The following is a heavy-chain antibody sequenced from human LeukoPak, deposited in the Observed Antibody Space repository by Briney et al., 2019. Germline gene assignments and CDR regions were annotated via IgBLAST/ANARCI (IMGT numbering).Heavy chain of an antibody. Sequence: GEPLKISCKGSGYSFTSYWIGWVRQMPGKGLEWMGIIYPGDSDTRYSPSFQGQVTISADKSISTAYLQWSSLKASDTAMYYCARPSTYYYDSSGYRGPFDIWGQGTMVTVSS. CDR2: IYPGDSDT. CDR1: GYSFTSYW. CDR3: ARPSTYYYDSSGYRGPFDI. J-gene: IGHJ3*02. V-gene: IGHV5-51*01. D-gene: IGHD3-22*01.